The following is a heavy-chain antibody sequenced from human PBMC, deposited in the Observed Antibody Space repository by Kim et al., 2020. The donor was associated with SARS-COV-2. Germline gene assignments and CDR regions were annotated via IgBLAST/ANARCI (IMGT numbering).Heavy chain of an antibody. J-gene: IGHJ6*02. V-gene: IGHV1-69*13. Sequence: SVKVSCKASGGTFSSYAISWVRQAPGQGLEWMGGIIPIFGTANYAQKFQGRVTITADESTSTAYMELSSLRSEDTAVYYCAIAYSGSWELDYYYYGMDVWGQGTTVTVSS. D-gene: IGHD3-10*01. CDR3: AIAYSGSWELDYYYYGMDV. CDR1: GGTFSSYA. CDR2: IIPIFGTA.